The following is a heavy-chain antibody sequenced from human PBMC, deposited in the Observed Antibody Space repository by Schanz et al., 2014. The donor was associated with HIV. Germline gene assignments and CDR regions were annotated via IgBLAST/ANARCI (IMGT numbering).Heavy chain of an antibody. CDR1: GYTFSSYG. J-gene: IGHJ3*02. CDR2: ISAYNGNT. Sequence: QVPLVQSGAEVKKPGSSVKVSCKASGYTFSSYGITWVRQAPGQGLEWMGWISAYNGNTNYAQKVQGRVTMTTDTSTSTAYMELRSLTSDDTAVYYCARGERTVHDAFDIWGQGTMVTVSS. V-gene: IGHV1-18*01. D-gene: IGHD4-17*01. CDR3: ARGERTVHDAFDI.